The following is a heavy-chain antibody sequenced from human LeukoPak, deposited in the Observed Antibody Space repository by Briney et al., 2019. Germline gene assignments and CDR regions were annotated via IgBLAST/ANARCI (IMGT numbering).Heavy chain of an antibody. Sequence: GGSLRLSCVVSRLTFNSDAMYWVRQAPGKGLEWVSGISVSGGSEYYADSVKGRFSVSRDNSKHTVYLQMNSLRAEDTAVYFCASHAHDYDSSGYFDSWGQGALVTVSS. J-gene: IGHJ4*02. CDR1: RLTFNSDA. CDR2: ISVSGGSE. CDR3: ASHAHDYDSSGYFDS. D-gene: IGHD3-22*01. V-gene: IGHV3-23*01.